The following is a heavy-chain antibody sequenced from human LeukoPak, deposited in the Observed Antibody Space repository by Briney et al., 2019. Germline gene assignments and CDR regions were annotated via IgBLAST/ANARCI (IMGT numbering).Heavy chain of an antibody. Sequence: GGSLRLSCAASGFTVSSNYMSWVRQAPGKGLEWVSVIYSGGSTYYADSVKGRFTISRDNSKNTLYLQMNSLRAEDTAVYYCAREHSRENWSDPWGQGTLVIVSS. D-gene: IGHD6-13*01. J-gene: IGHJ5*02. CDR3: AREHSRENWSDP. CDR1: GFTVSSNY. V-gene: IGHV3-66*01. CDR2: IYSGGST.